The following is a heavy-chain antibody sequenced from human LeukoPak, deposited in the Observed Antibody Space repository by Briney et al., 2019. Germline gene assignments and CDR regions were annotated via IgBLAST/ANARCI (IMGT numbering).Heavy chain of an antibody. CDR2: VKEDGTTK. J-gene: IGHJ4*02. D-gene: IGHD2-15*01. CDR1: GFNFINYW. V-gene: IGHV3-7*01. CDR3: VSQEVVPH. Sequence: GGSLRLSCAASGFNFINYWMSWVRQAPGKGLEWVANVKEDGTTKQYVDSVKGRFTISRDNAKNSLYLQMDSMRAEDTAVYYCVSQEVVPHWGQGTLVSVSS.